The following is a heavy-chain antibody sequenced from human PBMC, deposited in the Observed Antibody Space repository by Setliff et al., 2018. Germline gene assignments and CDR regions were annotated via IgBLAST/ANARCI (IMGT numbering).Heavy chain of an antibody. D-gene: IGHD3-9*01. CDR3: ARNDRPWRYYFDY. CDR1: GYTFTGYY. Sequence: ASVKVSCKASGYTFTGYYMHWVRQAPGQGLEWMGRINPNSGGTNYAQKFQGRVTMTRDTSISTAYMELSRLRSDDTAVYYCARNDRPWRYYFDYWGQGTLVTSPQ. J-gene: IGHJ4*02. V-gene: IGHV1-2*06. CDR2: INPNSGGT.